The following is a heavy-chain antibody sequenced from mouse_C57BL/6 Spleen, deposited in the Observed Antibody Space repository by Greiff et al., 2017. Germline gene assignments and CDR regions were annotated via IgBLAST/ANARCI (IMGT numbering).Heavy chain of an antibody. J-gene: IGHJ3*01. V-gene: IGHV3-6*01. D-gene: IGHD2-4*01. CDR1: GYSITSGYY. CDR2: ISYDGSN. Sequence: VQLQQSGPGLVKPSQSLSLTCSVTGYSITSGYYWNWIRQFPGNKLEWMGYISYDGSNNYNPSLKNRISITRDTSKNQFFLKLNSVTTEDTATYYCAREYDYGVAYWGQGTLVTVSA. CDR3: AREYDYGVAY.